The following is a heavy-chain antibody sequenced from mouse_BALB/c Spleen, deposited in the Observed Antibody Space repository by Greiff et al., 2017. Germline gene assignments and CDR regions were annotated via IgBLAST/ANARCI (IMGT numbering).Heavy chain of an antibody. CDR1: GYTFTSYW. D-gene: IGHD3-2*01. CDR3: ARQAYYFDY. J-gene: IGHJ2*01. Sequence: QVQLQQSGAELARPGASVKLSCKASGYTFTSYWMQWVKQRPGQGLEWIGAIYPGDGDTRYTQKFKGKATLTADKSSSTAYMQLSSLASEDSAVYYCARQAYYFDYWGQGTTLTVSS. V-gene: IGHV1-87*01. CDR2: IYPGDGDT.